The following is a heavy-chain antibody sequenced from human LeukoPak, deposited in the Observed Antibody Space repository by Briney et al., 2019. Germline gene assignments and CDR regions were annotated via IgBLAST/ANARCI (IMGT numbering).Heavy chain of an antibody. CDR1: GGAISSYY. D-gene: IGHD3-22*01. CDR2: IYYSGGN. CDR3: ARDGLYDSSGYYMDS. V-gene: IGHV4-59*01. Sequence: PSETLSLTCTASGGAISSYYWSWIRQAPGKGLEWIGYIYYSGGNKYNPSLMSRVTISVDRAQNQFSLSLRSVTAADTAVYYCARDGLYDSSGYYMDSWGQGTLVIVSS. J-gene: IGHJ4*02.